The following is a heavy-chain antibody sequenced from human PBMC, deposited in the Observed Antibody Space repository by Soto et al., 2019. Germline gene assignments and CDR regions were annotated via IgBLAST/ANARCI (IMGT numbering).Heavy chain of an antibody. Sequence: PSETLSLTCTVSGGSVSSGSNYWSWIRQPPGKGLEWIGYFSYSGTTNYNPSLKSRVTISVDTSKNQFSLKLSSVTAADTAVYYCAREAIAVAGTRRVWFDPWGQGTLVTVSS. CDR3: AREAIAVAGTRRVWFDP. J-gene: IGHJ5*02. CDR2: FSYSGTT. CDR1: GGSVSSGSNY. D-gene: IGHD6-19*01. V-gene: IGHV4-61*01.